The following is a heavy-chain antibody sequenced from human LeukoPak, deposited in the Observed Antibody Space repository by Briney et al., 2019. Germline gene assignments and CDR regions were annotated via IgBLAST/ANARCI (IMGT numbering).Heavy chain of an antibody. Sequence: ASVKVSCKASGYTFTSYGISWVRQAPGQGLEWMGWISAYNGNTNYAQKLQGRVTMTTDTSTSTAYMELRSLRSDDTAVYYCARDNTELLWFGEPMGYWGQGTLVTVS. CDR1: GYTFTSYG. J-gene: IGHJ4*02. V-gene: IGHV1-18*01. D-gene: IGHD3-10*01. CDR3: ARDNTELLWFGEPMGY. CDR2: ISAYNGNT.